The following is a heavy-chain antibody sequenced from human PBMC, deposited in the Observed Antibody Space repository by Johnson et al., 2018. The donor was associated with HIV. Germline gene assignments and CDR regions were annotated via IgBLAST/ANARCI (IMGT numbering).Heavy chain of an antibody. D-gene: IGHD1-26*01. J-gene: IGHJ3*01. Sequence: QVQLVESGGGLVKPGGSLRLSCAASGFTFSDYYMSWIRQAPGKGLEWVSYISGGGSAIYYADSVRGRFTISRDNAKNSLYLQMNSLRAEDTAVYYCARDRVGATAFDVWGQGTLVTVSS. CDR3: ARDRVGATAFDV. V-gene: IGHV3-11*04. CDR2: ISGGGSAI. CDR1: GFTFSDYY.